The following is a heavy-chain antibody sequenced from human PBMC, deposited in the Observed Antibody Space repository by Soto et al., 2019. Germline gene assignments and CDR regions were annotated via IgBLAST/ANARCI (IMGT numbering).Heavy chain of an antibody. CDR3: ARGGVANSYGMDV. J-gene: IGHJ6*02. V-gene: IGHV3-53*01. CDR1: GFTVSSNY. Sequence: SGGSLRPSCAASGFTVSSNYMSWVRQAEGKGLEWVSVIYSGGSTYYADSVKGRFTISRDNSKNTLYLQMNSLRAEDTAVYYCARGGVANSYGMDVWGQGTTVTVSS. CDR2: IYSGGST. D-gene: IGHD2-15*01.